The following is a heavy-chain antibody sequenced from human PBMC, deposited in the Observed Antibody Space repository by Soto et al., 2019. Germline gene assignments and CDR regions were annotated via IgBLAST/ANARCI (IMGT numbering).Heavy chain of an antibody. CDR3: ASTTSRHLDL. J-gene: IGHJ4*02. Sequence: TSETLSLTCTVSYGSLSVSNVFWGWVRQPPGKGLGWIGNIDYSGTAYFNPSLGTRVTFPVDTSKNQFSRTLYSVTAADTAVYYCASTTSRHLDLWGQGTLVTVSS. CDR1: YGSLSVSNVF. V-gene: IGHV4-39*01. CDR2: IDYSGTA. D-gene: IGHD4-4*01.